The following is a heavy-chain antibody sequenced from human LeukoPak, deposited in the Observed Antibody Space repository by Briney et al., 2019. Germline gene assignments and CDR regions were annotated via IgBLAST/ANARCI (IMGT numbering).Heavy chain of an antibody. D-gene: IGHD1-26*01. J-gene: IGHJ4*02. Sequence: GSLRLSCAASGFTFSSYAMNWVRQAPGKGLEWVSIISGSGSSIYYADSVKGRFTISRGNSKNTLYLQMNSLRAEDTAVYYCAKRPMAGSGSSPNRHFDYWGQGTLVSASS. CDR2: ISGSGSSI. CDR1: GFTFSSYA. CDR3: AKRPMAGSGSSPNRHFDY. V-gene: IGHV3-23*01.